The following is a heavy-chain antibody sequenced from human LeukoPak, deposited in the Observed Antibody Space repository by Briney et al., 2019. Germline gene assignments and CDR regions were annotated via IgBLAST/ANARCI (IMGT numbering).Heavy chain of an antibody. Sequence: GGSLRLSCAASGFTFSTYSMSWVRQAPGKGLEWVANINQDGSEKYYVDSVKGRFTISRDNAKNSLYLQLNSLRAEDTGVYYCARDWGNYFDYWGQGTLVTVSS. D-gene: IGHD3-16*01. V-gene: IGHV3-7*01. CDR1: GFTFSTYS. CDR2: INQDGSEK. J-gene: IGHJ4*02. CDR3: ARDWGNYFDY.